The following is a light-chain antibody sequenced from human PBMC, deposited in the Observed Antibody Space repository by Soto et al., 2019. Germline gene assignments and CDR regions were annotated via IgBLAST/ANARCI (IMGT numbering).Light chain of an antibody. V-gene: IGKV1-6*02. CDR1: QGIRVD. CDR2: AAS. J-gene: IGKJ2*01. Sequence: IQVTQHPSSLSASVGGRVTITCRASQGIRVDVGWLQQRPGHAPNLLIYAASTLHTGVPSTFTGSGSGTDFTLTINDLQPEDVATYFCLQDYDFPYTFGQGTKVDIK. CDR3: LQDYDFPYT.